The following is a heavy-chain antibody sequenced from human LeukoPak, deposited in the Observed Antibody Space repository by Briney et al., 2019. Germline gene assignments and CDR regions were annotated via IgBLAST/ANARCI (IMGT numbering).Heavy chain of an antibody. D-gene: IGHD4/OR15-4a*01. J-gene: IGHJ4*02. CDR1: GFTYSDYW. Sequence: GGSLRLSCAASGFTYSDYWMIWVRHAPGKGLEWVANIRPDGNDRYLVDSARGRFTISRDNAKNSLYLQMISLRAEDTAMYYCARGTAGAYDYWGQGTLVTVSS. CDR2: IRPDGNDR. CDR3: ARGTAGAYDY. V-gene: IGHV3-7*01.